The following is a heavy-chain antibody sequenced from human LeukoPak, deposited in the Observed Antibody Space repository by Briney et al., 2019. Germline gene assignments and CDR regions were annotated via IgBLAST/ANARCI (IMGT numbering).Heavy chain of an antibody. D-gene: IGHD3-22*01. V-gene: IGHV3-30-3*01. J-gene: IGHJ4*02. CDR1: GFTFSTYA. CDR2: ISNNGSNK. CDR3: TRDLTGHYSIDY. Sequence: GGSLTLSCAASGFTFSTYAIHWVRQAPGKGLEWVAFISNNGSNKDYADSVKGRFTISRDNSKNTLYLQVNSLRPDDTAVYYCTRDLTGHYSIDYWGQGTLVTVSS.